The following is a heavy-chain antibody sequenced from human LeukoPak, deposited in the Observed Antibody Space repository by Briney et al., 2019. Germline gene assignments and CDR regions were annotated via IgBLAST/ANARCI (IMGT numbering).Heavy chain of an antibody. Sequence: SETLSLTCAVPGGSFTSTNWRTWFRPPPGKGLEWTAESHLDRSTNYNPSIKSRLVMSADLPENHISLKLTSVTAADTAVYYCAREGGFYRRLDYSGQGTLVTVSS. CDR2: SHLDRST. V-gene: IGHV4-4*02. D-gene: IGHD6-25*01. CDR1: GGSFTSTNW. CDR3: AREGGFYRRLDY. J-gene: IGHJ4*02.